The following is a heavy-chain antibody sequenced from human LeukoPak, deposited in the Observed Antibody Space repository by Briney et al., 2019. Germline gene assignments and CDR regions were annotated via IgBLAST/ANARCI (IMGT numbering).Heavy chain of an antibody. CDR1: GFTFDDYA. J-gene: IGHJ4*02. CDR3: AKDISSGWCFLDY. D-gene: IGHD6-19*01. CDR2: ISWNSGSI. Sequence: GGSLRLSCAASGFTFDDYAMHWVRQAPGKGLEWVSGISWNSGSIGYADSVKGRFTISRDNAKNSLYLQMNSLRAEDTALYYCAKDISSGWCFLDYWGQGTLVTVSS. V-gene: IGHV3-9*01.